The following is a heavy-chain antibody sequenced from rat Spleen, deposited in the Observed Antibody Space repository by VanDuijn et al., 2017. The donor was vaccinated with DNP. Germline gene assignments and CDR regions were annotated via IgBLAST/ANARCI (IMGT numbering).Heavy chain of an antibody. CDR1: GFTFSDYY. CDR3: ERHRTIMPYYYAMDA. CDR2: ISYNGGSP. Sequence: EVLLVESDGGLVQPGRSLKLSCAVSGFTFSDYYMAWVRQAPAKGLEWVATISYNGGSPYYRDSVKGRFTISRDNAQSTLYLQMDSLRSEDTATYYCERHRTIMPYYYAMDAWGQGASVTVSS. V-gene: IGHV5-7*01. D-gene: IGHD3-8*01. J-gene: IGHJ4*01.